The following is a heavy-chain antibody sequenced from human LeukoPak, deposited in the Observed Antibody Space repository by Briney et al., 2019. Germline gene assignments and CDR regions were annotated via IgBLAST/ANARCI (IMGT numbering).Heavy chain of an antibody. D-gene: IGHD7-27*01. J-gene: IGHJ4*02. CDR1: GFTFSSYS. CDR2: ISSSSSYI. V-gene: IGHV3-21*01. CDR3: ARANWGFLTYFDY. Sequence: PGGSLRLSCAASGFTFSSYSMNWVRQAPGKGLKWVSSISSSSSYIYYADSVKGRFTISRDNAKNSLYLQMNSLRAEDTAVYYCARANWGFLTYFDYWGQGTLVTVSS.